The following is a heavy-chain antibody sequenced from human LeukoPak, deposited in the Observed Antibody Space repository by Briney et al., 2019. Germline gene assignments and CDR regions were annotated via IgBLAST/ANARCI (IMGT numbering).Heavy chain of an antibody. V-gene: IGHV3-30-3*01. Sequence: QAGGSLRLSCAASGFTFSSYAMHWVRQAPGKGLEWVAVISYDGSNKYYADCVKGRFTISRDNSKNTLYLQINSLRAEDTAVYYCARDAYYDSSGYFGVLNYFDYWGQGTLVTVSS. J-gene: IGHJ4*02. CDR3: ARDAYYDSSGYFGVLNYFDY. CDR2: ISYDGSNK. D-gene: IGHD3-22*01. CDR1: GFTFSSYA.